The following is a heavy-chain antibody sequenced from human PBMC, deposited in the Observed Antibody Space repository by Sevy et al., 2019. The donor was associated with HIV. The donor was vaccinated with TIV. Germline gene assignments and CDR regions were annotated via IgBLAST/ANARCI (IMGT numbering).Heavy chain of an antibody. V-gene: IGHV3-53*01. J-gene: IGHJ4*02. Sequence: GGSLRLSCAASGFTVSSNYMSWVRQAPGKGLEWVSVIYSGGSTYYADSVKGRFTISRDHSKNTLYLQMNSLRAEDTAVYYCARVFGDSSSAYFDYWGQGTLVTVSS. CDR3: ARVFGDSSSAYFDY. CDR2: IYSGGST. D-gene: IGHD6-6*01. CDR1: GFTVSSNY.